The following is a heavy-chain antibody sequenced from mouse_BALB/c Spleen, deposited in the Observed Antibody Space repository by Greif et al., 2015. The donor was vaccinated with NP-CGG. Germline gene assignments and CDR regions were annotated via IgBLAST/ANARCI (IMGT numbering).Heavy chain of an antibody. CDR3: ARRDGSDGFDY. CDR1: GYTFTSYW. V-gene: IGHV1-7*01. D-gene: IGHD2-2*01. J-gene: IGHJ2*01. CDR2: INPSTGYT. Sequence: VQLQQSGAELAKPGASVKMSCKASGYTFTSYWMHWVKQRPGQGLEWIGYINPSTGYTEYNQKFKDKATLTADKSSSTAYMQLSSLTSEDSAVYYCARRDGSDGFDYWGQGTTLTVSS.